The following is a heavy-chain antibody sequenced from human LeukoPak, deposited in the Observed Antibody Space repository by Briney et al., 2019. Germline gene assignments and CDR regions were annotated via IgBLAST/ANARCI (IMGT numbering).Heavy chain of an antibody. J-gene: IGHJ4*02. Sequence: GGSLRLSCAASGFTVSSNYMSWVRQAPGKGLEWVSHIYNGGNTYYTDSVKGRFTISRDNSKNTLYLQMSSLRAEDTAVYYCASQTRGITGTVDSWGQGTLVTVSS. V-gene: IGHV3-53*01. CDR2: IYNGGNT. CDR3: ASQTRGITGTVDS. D-gene: IGHD1-7*01. CDR1: GFTVSSNY.